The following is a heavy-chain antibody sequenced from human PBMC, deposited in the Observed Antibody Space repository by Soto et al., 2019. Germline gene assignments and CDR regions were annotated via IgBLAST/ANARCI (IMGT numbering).Heavy chain of an antibody. CDR2: INSDGSST. Sequence: LRLSCAASGFTFSSYWMHWVRQAPGKGLVWVSRINSDGSSTSYADSVKGRFTISRDNAKNSLYLQMNRLRAEDTAVYYCARVSWREKYGMDVWGQGTTVTVSS. CDR1: GFTFSSYW. V-gene: IGHV3-74*01. J-gene: IGHJ6*02. CDR3: ARVSWREKYGMDV.